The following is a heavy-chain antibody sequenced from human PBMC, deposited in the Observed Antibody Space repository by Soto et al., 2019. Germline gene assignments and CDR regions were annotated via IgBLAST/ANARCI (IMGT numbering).Heavy chain of an antibody. CDR3: ARDGLLTTVPTSYFDY. D-gene: IGHD4-4*01. CDR2: ISGYNGNT. CDR1: GYTFTSYG. J-gene: IGHJ4*02. Sequence: QVQLVQSGAEVKKPGASVKVSCKASGYTFTSYGINWVRQAPGQGLEWMGWISGYNGNTNYAQKLQGRVTMTTDTSTRTAYMELRSLRSDDTAVYYCARDGLLTTVPTSYFDYWGQGTLVTVSS. V-gene: IGHV1-18*01.